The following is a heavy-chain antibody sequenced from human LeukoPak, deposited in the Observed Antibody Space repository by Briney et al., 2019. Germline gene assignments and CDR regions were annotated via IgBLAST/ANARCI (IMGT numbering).Heavy chain of an antibody. CDR3: ARGRYNWNVIYYFDY. D-gene: IGHD1-20*01. J-gene: IGHJ4*02. Sequence: SETLSLTCAVYGGSFSDYYWSWIRQPPGKGLEWIGEINHSGSTNYNPSLKSRVTISVDTSKNQFSLKLSSVTAADTAVYYCARGRYNWNVIYYFDYWGQGTLVTVSS. CDR2: INHSGST. V-gene: IGHV4-34*01. CDR1: GGSFSDYY.